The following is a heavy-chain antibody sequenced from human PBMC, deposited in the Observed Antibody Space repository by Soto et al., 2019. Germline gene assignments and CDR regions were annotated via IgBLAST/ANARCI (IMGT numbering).Heavy chain of an antibody. CDR3: AEGGGYCSSTSCYAAHPPTPPAPTQYGMDV. CDR1: GGTFSSYA. D-gene: IGHD2-2*01. J-gene: IGHJ6*02. CDR2: IIPIFGTA. Sequence: SVKVSCKASGGTFSSYAISWVRQAPGQGLEWMGGIIPIFGTANYAQKFQGRVTITADESTSTAYMELSSLRSEDTAVYYCAEGGGYCSSTSCYAAHPPTPPAPTQYGMDVWGQGTTVTVSS. V-gene: IGHV1-69*13.